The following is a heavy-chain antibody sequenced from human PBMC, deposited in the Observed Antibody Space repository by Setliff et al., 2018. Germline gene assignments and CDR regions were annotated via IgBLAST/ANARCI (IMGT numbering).Heavy chain of an antibody. Sequence: ASVKVSCKASGYTFTNYAMTWMRQAPGQGLEYMGWINTNTGNPIYAQGFTGRFVFSLDTPVSTAYLQISSLKSEDTAVYYCARGSRFGTIVYKGDYYMDVWGKGTTVTVSS. D-gene: IGHD3-10*01. CDR1: GYTFTNYA. CDR3: ARGSRFGTIVYKGDYYMDV. CDR2: INTNTGNP. V-gene: IGHV7-4-1*02. J-gene: IGHJ6*03.